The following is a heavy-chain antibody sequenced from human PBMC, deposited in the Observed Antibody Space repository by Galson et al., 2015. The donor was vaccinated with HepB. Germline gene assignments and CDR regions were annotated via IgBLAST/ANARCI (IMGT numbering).Heavy chain of an antibody. CDR3: VRGPMRRRILGLQRGYGMDV. D-gene: IGHD3/OR15-3a*01. J-gene: IGHJ6*02. CDR2: INSDGSDT. CDR1: GFTFSNYW. V-gene: IGHV3-74*01. Sequence: SLRLSCAASGFTFSNYWMHWVRQAPGKGLVWVSRINSDGSDTIYADSVKGRFTISRDNAKNTLYLQMSSLSAEDTAVYYCVRGPMRRRILGLQRGYGMDVWGQGTTVTVSS.